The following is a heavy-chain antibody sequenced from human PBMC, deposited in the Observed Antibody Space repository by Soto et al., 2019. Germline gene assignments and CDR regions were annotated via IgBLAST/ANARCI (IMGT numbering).Heavy chain of an antibody. CDR2: ISTSGTTI. CDR3: ARYDYSNYGASDV. Sequence: EVQLVESGGGLVQPGGSLRLSCAASGFTFSSYNMNWVRQAPGKGLEWVSYISTSGTTIYYTDSVKGRFNISRDNAKNSLFLLMNSLRDEDTAVYYCARYDYSNYGASDVWGQGTTVTVSS. J-gene: IGHJ6*02. CDR1: GFTFSSYN. V-gene: IGHV3-48*02. D-gene: IGHD4-4*01.